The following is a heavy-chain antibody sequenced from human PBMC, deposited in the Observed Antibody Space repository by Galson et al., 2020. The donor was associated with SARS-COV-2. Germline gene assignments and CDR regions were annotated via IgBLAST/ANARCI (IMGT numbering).Heavy chain of an antibody. CDR1: GGSISSYY. J-gene: IGHJ5*02. Sequence: SETLSLTCTVSGGSISSYYWSWIRQPPGKGLEWIGYIYYSGSTNYNPSLKSRVTISVDTSKNQFSLKLSSVTAADTAVYYCARVKQLVLDGYNWCDPWGQGTLVTVSS. V-gene: IGHV4-59*13. CDR3: ARVKQLVLDGYNWCDP. D-gene: IGHD6-6*01. CDR2: IYYSGST.